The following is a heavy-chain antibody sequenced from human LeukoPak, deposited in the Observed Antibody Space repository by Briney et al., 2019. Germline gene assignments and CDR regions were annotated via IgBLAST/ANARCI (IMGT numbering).Heavy chain of an antibody. D-gene: IGHD5-12*01. Sequence: GGSLRLSCAASGFTFSTSWMSWVRQVPGKGLEWVANVKKDGSETYYVDSVKGRFTISRDNAKNSLYLQMNSLRAEDTAMYYCARGRYSGTTYYFDYWGQGTLVTVSS. J-gene: IGHJ4*02. CDR2: VKKDGSET. CDR3: ARGRYSGTTYYFDY. CDR1: GFTFSTSW. V-gene: IGHV3-7*03.